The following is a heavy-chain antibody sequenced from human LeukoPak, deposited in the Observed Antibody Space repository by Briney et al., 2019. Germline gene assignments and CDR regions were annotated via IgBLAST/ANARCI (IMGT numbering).Heavy chain of an antibody. Sequence: GGSPRLSCAASGFTFSSYWMSWVRQAPGKGLEWVANIKQDGSEKYYVDSVKGRFTVSRDNAKNSLYLQMNSLRAEDTAVYYCARWQLERPYHFDCWGQGALVTVSS. CDR1: GFTFSSYW. CDR2: IKQDGSEK. J-gene: IGHJ4*02. D-gene: IGHD1-1*01. CDR3: ARWQLERPYHFDC. V-gene: IGHV3-7*01.